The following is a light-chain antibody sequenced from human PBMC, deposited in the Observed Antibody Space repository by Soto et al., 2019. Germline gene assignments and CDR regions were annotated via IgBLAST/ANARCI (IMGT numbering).Light chain of an antibody. Sequence: EIVLTQSPGTLSLSPGERATLSCRASQSVSNNYLAWYQQKPGQAPRLLIYGASNRATGIPDRFSGSGSGTDFTLTISRLEPGDFVVYYCQQYGSAPNAFGQGTRLEI. CDR3: QQYGSAPNA. V-gene: IGKV3-20*01. J-gene: IGKJ5*01. CDR1: QSVSNNY. CDR2: GAS.